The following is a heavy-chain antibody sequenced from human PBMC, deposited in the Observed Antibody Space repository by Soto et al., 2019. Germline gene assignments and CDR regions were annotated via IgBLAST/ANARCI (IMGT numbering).Heavy chain of an antibody. J-gene: IGHJ4*02. D-gene: IGHD6-19*01. CDR1: GYTFTNCA. V-gene: IGHV1-3*01. CDR2: INAANGYT. CDR3: ARAVAGTWDFSDY. Sequence: ASVKVSCKASGYTFTNCAVHWVRQAPGQRLEWMGWINAANGYTKYSQQFQGRVTITRDTSTSTAYMELSSLGSEDTAVYYCARAVAGTWDFSDYWGQGTLVTVSS.